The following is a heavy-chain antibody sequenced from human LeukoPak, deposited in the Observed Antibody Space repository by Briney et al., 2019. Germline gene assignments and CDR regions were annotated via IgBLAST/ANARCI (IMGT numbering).Heavy chain of an antibody. Sequence: GGSLRLSCAASGFTLSNYAMSWVRQAPGQGLEWVSTISDSGGSTYYADSVKGRFTLSRDNSKSTLSLQMNSLRADDTALYYCATQNFDYWGQGTLVTVSS. J-gene: IGHJ4*02. CDR1: GFTLSNYA. CDR3: ATQNFDY. V-gene: IGHV3-23*01. CDR2: ISDSGGST.